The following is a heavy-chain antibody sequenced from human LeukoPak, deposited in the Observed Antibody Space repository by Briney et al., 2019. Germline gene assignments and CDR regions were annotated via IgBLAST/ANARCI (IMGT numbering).Heavy chain of an antibody. Sequence: GGSLRLSCAASGFTFSSYGMHWVRQAPGKGLEWVAVIWYDGSNKYYADSVKGRFTISRDNSKNTLYLQMNSLRAEDTAVYYCARPGVRAVAANWFDPWGQGTLVTVSS. CDR2: IWYDGSNK. CDR1: GFTFSSYG. V-gene: IGHV3-33*01. CDR3: ARPGVRAVAANWFDP. D-gene: IGHD6-19*01. J-gene: IGHJ5*02.